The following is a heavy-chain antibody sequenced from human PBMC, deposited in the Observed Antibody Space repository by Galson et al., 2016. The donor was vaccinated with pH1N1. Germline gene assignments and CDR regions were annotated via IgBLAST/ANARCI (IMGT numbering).Heavy chain of an antibody. Sequence: SLRLSCAASGFTFSHYWMIWVRQAPGTGLEWVANINQDGSEIYYVHSVKGRFTISRDNAKNSLYLQMNSLRAEDTAMYCCVRGNPFGGYWGQGILVTFSS. D-gene: IGHD3-10*01. CDR3: VRGNPFGGY. J-gene: IGHJ4*02. CDR1: GFTFSHYW. V-gene: IGHV3-7*01. CDR2: INQDGSEI.